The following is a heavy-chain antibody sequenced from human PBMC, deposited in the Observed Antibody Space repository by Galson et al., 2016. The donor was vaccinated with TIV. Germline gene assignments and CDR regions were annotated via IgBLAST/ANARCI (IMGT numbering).Heavy chain of an antibody. V-gene: IGHV4-59*01. J-gene: IGHJ6*02. Sequence: LTCTVSGGSITNYYWNWIRQAPGEGLEWIGDVYYSGTTNYNPSLSSRVTISIDTSKNQFSLKLSSLTAADTAVYYCAKAPGLTSPSWGLYDYHYYLDVWGQGTTVTVSS. CDR3: AKAPGLTSPSWGLYDYHYYLDV. D-gene: IGHD3-16*01. CDR1: GGSITNYY. CDR2: VYYSGTT.